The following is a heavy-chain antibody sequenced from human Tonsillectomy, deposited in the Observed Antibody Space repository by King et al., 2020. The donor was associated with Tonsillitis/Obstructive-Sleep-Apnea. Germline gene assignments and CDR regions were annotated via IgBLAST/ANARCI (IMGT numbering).Heavy chain of an antibody. CDR3: ARSIHGCHYFDS. CDR2: ISYDGSNK. CDR1: GFKFSSYA. Sequence: VQLVESGGGVVQPGRSLRLSCAASGFKFSSYAMHWVRQAPGKGLEWVSFISYDGSNKYYADSVKGRFTISRDSSKNTLYLQMNSLRVEDTAVYYCARSIHGCHYFDSWGQGTLVTVS. J-gene: IGHJ4*02. D-gene: IGHD2-15*01. V-gene: IGHV3-30*04.